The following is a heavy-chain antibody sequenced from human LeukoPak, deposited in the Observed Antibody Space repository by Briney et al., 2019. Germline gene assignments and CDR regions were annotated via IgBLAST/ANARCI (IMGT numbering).Heavy chain of an antibody. CDR1: GFTFSNYG. D-gene: IGHD4-23*01. CDR3: ARMGSTVGPL. CDR2: ISYDDGSNK. Sequence: GRSLRLSCAASGFTFSNYGIHWVRQAPGKGLEWVAVISYDDGSNKYYTDSVKGRFTISRDNSKNTLYLQMNSLRAEDTAVYYCARMGSTVGPLWGQGTLVTVSS. V-gene: IGHV3-30*03. J-gene: IGHJ4*02.